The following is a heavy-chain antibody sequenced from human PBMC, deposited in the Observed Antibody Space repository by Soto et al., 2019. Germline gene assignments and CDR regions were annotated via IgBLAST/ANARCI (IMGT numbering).Heavy chain of an antibody. CDR3: ARRGVTYGYQY. V-gene: IGHV3-7*05. Sequence: GGSLRLSCVTSGFTFSTYWMSWVRQAPGKGLEWVANINQEGSEKYFVDSVKGRFTISRDNTKDSLYLQMDSLGADDTAVYYCARRGVTYGYQYWGQGTLLTVSS. CDR2: INQEGSEK. J-gene: IGHJ1*01. D-gene: IGHD5-18*01. CDR1: GFTFSTYW.